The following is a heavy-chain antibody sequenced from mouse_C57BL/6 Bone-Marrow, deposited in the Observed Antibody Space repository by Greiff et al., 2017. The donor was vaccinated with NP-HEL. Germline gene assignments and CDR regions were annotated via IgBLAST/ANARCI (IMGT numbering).Heavy chain of an antibody. CDR3: ARGGLLGWYLGV. CDR1: GYTFTSYG. Sequence: QVQLQQSGAELARPGASVKLSCTASGYTFTSYGISWVKQRPGQGLEWIGEIYPRSGNTYYNEKFKGKATLTADKSSSTAYLELRSLTSEYSAVYFWARGGLLGWYLGVWGTGATVTVSS. J-gene: IGHJ1*03. CDR2: IYPRSGNT. D-gene: IGHD1-1*01. V-gene: IGHV1-81*01.